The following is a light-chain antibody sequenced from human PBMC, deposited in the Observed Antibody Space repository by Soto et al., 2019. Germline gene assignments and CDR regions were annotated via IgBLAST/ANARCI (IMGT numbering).Light chain of an antibody. CDR1: QRVSSN. V-gene: IGKV3-15*01. CDR2: GAF. CDR3: QQYNDWPLT. J-gene: IGKJ1*01. Sequence: EIVMTQSPGTLSVSPGERVTLSCRASQRVSSNLAWYQQKPGQAPSLLIYGAFTSATGIPARFSGTGSGTEFTLTISSLQSEDFALYYCQQYNDWPLTFGQGTKVDI.